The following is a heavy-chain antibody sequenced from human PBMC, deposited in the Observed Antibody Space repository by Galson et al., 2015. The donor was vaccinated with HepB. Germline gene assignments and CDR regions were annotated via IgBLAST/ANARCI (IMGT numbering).Heavy chain of an antibody. CDR3: VKGYSYGRYYYGMDV. J-gene: IGHJ6*02. CDR2: ISSNGGST. CDR1: GFTFSSYA. V-gene: IGHV3-64D*06. D-gene: IGHD5-18*01. Sequence: SLRLSCAASGFTFSSYAMHWVRQAPGKGLEYVSAISSNGGSTYYADSVKGRFTISRDNSKNTLYLQMSSLRAEDTAVYYCVKGYSYGRYYYGMDVWGQGTTVTVSS.